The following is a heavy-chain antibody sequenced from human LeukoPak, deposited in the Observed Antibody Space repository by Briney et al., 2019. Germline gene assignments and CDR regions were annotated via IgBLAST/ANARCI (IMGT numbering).Heavy chain of an antibody. CDR2: INSVGTTT. J-gene: IGHJ6*04. CDR1: GFTFSNYW. CDR3: VATYLYAMDV. V-gene: IGHV3-74*01. Sequence: GGSLRLSCVASGFTFSNYWMHWVRQAPGKGLVWISRINSVGTTTNYADSVKGRVTISRDNAKNMLYLQMNSPRVEDTAVYYCVATYLYAMDVWGKGTTVTVSS. D-gene: IGHD2-2*02.